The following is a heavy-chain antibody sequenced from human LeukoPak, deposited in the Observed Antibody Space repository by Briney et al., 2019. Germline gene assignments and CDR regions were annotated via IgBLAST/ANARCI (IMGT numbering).Heavy chain of an antibody. J-gene: IGHJ4*02. V-gene: IGHV3-9*01. D-gene: IGHD6-13*01. Sequence: GGSLRLSCAASGFTFDDYAMHWVRQAPGKGLEWVSGIRWNSGSIGYADSVKGRFTISRDNAKNSLYLQMNSLRAEDTALYYCVRSMYSSSWYYFDYWGQGTLVTVSS. CDR2: IRWNSGSI. CDR3: VRSMYSSSWYYFDY. CDR1: GFTFDDYA.